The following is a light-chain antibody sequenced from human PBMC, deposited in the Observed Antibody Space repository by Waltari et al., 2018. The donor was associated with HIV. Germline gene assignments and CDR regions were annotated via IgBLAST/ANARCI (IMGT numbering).Light chain of an antibody. J-gene: IGLJ2*01. Sequence: QSALTQPASVSGSPGQSITISCTGTSSDVGGYNFVSCYQHHPGKAPKLMIYEVSNRPSGVSNRFSGSKSGNTASLTISGLQAEDEADYYCSSYTSSSTLVVFGGGTKLTVL. CDR2: EVS. V-gene: IGLV2-14*01. CDR3: SSYTSSSTLVV. CDR1: SSDVGGYNF.